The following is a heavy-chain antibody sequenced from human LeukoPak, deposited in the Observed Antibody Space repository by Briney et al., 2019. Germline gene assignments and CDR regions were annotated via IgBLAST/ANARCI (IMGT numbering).Heavy chain of an antibody. V-gene: IGHV3-30*18. CDR2: VSYEGKSQ. Sequence: PGRSLRLSCATSGFTFSNYGMHCVRQAPGKGLEWVAVVSYEGKSQYYADSVRGRFTISRDNSKNTLYLQMNSLRGEDAAVYYCAKEGTAQISTWYDYWGQGTLVTVSS. J-gene: IGHJ4*02. CDR1: GFTFSNYG. D-gene: IGHD6-13*01. CDR3: AKEGTAQISTWYDY.